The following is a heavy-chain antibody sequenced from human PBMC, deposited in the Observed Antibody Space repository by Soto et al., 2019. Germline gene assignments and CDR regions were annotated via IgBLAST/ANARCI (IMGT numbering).Heavy chain of an antibody. CDR2: IWYDGSNK. J-gene: IGHJ3*01. V-gene: IGHV3-33*01. CDR1: GFTFSIYG. D-gene: IGHD1-26*01. Sequence: QVQLVASGVGVVQPGMSLRLSCAASGFTFSIYGMHWVRQAPGKGLEWVAVIWYDGSNKYYADSVKGRFTISRDNSKNTLYLQMTILRAEDTAVYYCARDIVRFRSTDAFDLWGQGTRVTVSS. CDR3: ARDIVRFRSTDAFDL.